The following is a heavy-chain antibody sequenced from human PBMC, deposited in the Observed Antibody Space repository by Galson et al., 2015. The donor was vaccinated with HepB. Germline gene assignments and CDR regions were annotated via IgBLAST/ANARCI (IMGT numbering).Heavy chain of an antibody. Sequence: SLRLSCAASGLTFSSYGMHWVRQAPGKGLEWVAVISYDGSNKYYADSVKGRFTISRDNSKNTLYLQMNSLRAEDTAVYYCARDGGYDILTGSPYYFDYWGQGTLVTVSS. J-gene: IGHJ4*02. D-gene: IGHD3-9*01. CDR3: ARDGGYDILTGSPYYFDY. V-gene: IGHV3-30*19. CDR1: GLTFSSYG. CDR2: ISYDGSNK.